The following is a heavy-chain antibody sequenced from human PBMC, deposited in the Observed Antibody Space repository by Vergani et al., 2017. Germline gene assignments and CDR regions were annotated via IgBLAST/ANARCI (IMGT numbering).Heavy chain of an antibody. CDR3: AVGGWYVGYYYYGMDV. D-gene: IGHD6-19*01. J-gene: IGHJ6*02. V-gene: IGHV1-24*01. CDR1: GYTLTELS. CDR2: FDPEDGET. Sequence: QVQLVQSGAEVKKPGPSVKVSCKVSGYTLTELSMHWVRQAPGKGLGWMGGFDPEDGETIYAQKFQGRVTMTEDTSTDTAYMELSSLRSEDTAVYYCAVGGWYVGYYYYGMDVWGQGTTVTVSS.